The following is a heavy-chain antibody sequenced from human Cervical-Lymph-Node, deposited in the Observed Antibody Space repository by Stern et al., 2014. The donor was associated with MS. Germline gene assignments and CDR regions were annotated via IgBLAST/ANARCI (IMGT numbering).Heavy chain of an antibody. CDR1: GGSISFYY. Sequence: VQLVESGPGLVKASETLSLTCSVSGGSISFYYWNWMRQPPGQGLEWIAYIYYTGTTNYNTSPNNRVTMLVDKSKNQVPLKLTSLTAADTAVYYCARFPTVRYGMDVWGQGTAVAVSS. J-gene: IGHJ6*02. CDR2: IYYTGTT. D-gene: IGHD4-17*01. V-gene: IGHV4-59*08. CDR3: ARFPTVRYGMDV.